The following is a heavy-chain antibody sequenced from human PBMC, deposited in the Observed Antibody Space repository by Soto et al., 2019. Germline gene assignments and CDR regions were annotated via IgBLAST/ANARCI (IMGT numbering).Heavy chain of an antibody. Sequence: QVQLVESGGGVVQPGTSLRVSCVGSGFTFRSYVIHWVRQPPGKGLEWVALTSYDGSDKYYGDSVRGRFTSSRDNSRNTVDLQMDGLRLEDTALYYCARWGTTGGLDVWGQGTLVSVSS. V-gene: IGHV3-30*19. CDR1: GFTFRSYV. CDR2: TSYDGSDK. CDR3: ARWGTTGGLDV. J-gene: IGHJ1*01. D-gene: IGHD3-16*01.